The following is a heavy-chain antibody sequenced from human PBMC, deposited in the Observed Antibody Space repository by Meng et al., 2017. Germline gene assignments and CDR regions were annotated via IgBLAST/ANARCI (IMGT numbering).Heavy chain of an antibody. J-gene: IGHJ3*02. Sequence: GESLKISSAASGFTFSSYGMHWVRQAPGKGLEWVAVIWYDGSNKYYADSVKGRFTISRDNSKNTLYLQMKSLRAEDTAVYYCARGIRLAAYDRSGPRHAFDIWGQGTMVTVSS. CDR2: IWYDGSNK. CDR3: ARGIRLAAYDRSGPRHAFDI. V-gene: IGHV3-33*01. D-gene: IGHD3-22*01. CDR1: GFTFSSYG.